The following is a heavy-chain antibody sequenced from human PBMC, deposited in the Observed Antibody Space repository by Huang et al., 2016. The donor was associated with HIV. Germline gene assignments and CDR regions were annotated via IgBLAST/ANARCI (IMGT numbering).Heavy chain of an antibody. D-gene: IGHD3-10*01. V-gene: IGHV4-39*01. Sequence: QLLLQESGPGLVKPSEALALTCAVSGGSIRSSDYHWGWIRQPPGKGLEWIGSIYYKGSTHYSPSLKSGVTIAVDTSKNRFFLNLTSMTAADTAVYYCARHREGPVAYYSGWGSHLNYMDVWGRGRTVVVSS. J-gene: IGHJ6*03. CDR3: ARHREGPVAYYSGWGSHLNYMDV. CDR1: GGSIRSSDYH. CDR2: IYYKGST.